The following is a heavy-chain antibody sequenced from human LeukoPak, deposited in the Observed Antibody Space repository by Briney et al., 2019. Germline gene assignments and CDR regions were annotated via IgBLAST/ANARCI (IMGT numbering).Heavy chain of an antibody. CDR1: GFTFSSYA. V-gene: IGHV3-30-3*01. CDR2: ISYDGSNK. J-gene: IGHJ4*02. D-gene: IGHD2-15*01. CDR3: ARDRILGGSYYLGY. Sequence: GGSLRLSCAASGFTFSSYAMHWVRQAPGKGLEWVAVISYDGSNKYYADSVKGRFTISRDNSKNTLYLQMNSLRAEDTAVYYCARDRILGGSYYLGYWGQGTLVTVSS.